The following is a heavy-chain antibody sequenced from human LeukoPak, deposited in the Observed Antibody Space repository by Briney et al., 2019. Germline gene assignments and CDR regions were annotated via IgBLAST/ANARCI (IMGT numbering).Heavy chain of an antibody. CDR1: GFNFSNYW. CDR3: ARASGYSISWAPPEGY. CDR2: IKQDGSEK. J-gene: IGHJ4*02. Sequence: GGSLRLSCVASGFNFSNYWMSWVRQAPVEGLEWVANIKQDGSEKYYVDSVKGRFTISRDNAKNSLYLQMNSLRPEDTAVYYCARASGYSISWAPPEGYWGQGTLVTVSS. D-gene: IGHD6-13*01. V-gene: IGHV3-7*03.